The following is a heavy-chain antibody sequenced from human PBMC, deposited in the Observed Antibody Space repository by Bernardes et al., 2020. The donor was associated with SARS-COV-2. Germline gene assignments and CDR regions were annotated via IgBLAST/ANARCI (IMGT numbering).Heavy chain of an antibody. V-gene: IGHV3-11*01. CDR1: VFTFSDYY. J-gene: IGHJ3*02. CDR2: ISSSGSTI. Sequence: GSLRLSYAASVFTFSDYYMSWIRPAPGKGLEWVSYISSSGSTIYYADSVKGRFTISRDNAKNSLYLQMNSLRAEDTAVYYCARAFGSGPDSTNDAFDIWGQGTMVTVSS. D-gene: IGHD6-19*01. CDR3: ARAFGSGPDSTNDAFDI.